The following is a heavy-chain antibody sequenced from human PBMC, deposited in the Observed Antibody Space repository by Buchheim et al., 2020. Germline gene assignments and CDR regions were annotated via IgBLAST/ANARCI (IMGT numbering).Heavy chain of an antibody. CDR2: ISGSGGST. J-gene: IGHJ4*02. D-gene: IGHD4-17*01. CDR3: AGPKGIDGDYGFGYYFDY. Sequence: EVQLLESGGGLVQPGGSLRLSCAASGFTFSSYAMSWVRQAPGKGLEWVSAISGSGGSTYYADTATGRFTISRDNSKNTLYLQMNSLKAKDTAVYYCAGPKGIDGDYGFGYYFDYWGQGTL. V-gene: IGHV3-23*01. CDR1: GFTFSSYA.